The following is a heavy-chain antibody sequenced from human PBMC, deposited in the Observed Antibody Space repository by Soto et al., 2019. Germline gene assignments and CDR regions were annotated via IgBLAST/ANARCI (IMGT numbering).Heavy chain of an antibody. D-gene: IGHD2-15*01. CDR1: GFTFSSYW. CDR3: VKDDRILGRRYFDL. V-gene: IGHV3-23*01. J-gene: IGHJ2*01. Sequence: PGGSLRLSCAASGFTFSSYWMTWVRQAPGKGLEWVSSISFSDGGTYYADSVKGRLTISRDNSKNTLFLQMNSLRVEDTAVYYCVKDDRILGRRYFDLWGRGTLVTVSS. CDR2: ISFSDGGT.